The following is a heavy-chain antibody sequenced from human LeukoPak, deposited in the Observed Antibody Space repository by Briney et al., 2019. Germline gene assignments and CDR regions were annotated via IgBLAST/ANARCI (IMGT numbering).Heavy chain of an antibody. V-gene: IGHV4-59*08. Sequence: SETLSLICSVSGGSMNSYYWSWIRQSPGKGLEWIGYIYYSGSTNYNPSLKSRVTISVDTSKNQFSLKLSSVTAADTAVYYCARHVWLQPFDYWGQGTLVTVSS. CDR3: ARHVWLQPFDY. D-gene: IGHD3-9*01. CDR2: IYYSGST. J-gene: IGHJ4*02. CDR1: GGSMNSYY.